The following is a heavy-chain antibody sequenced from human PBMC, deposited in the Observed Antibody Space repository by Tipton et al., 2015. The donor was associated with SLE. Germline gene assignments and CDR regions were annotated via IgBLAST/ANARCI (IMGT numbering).Heavy chain of an antibody. Sequence: LRLSCTVSGYSIRSGYYWGWIRQPPGKGLEWIGSIYHSGSTYYNPSLKSRVTISVDTSKNQFSLKLSSVTAADTAVYYCARGVWSGSFFDLWGRGTLVTVSS. CDR2: IYHSGST. CDR1: GYSIRSGYY. D-gene: IGHD3-3*01. V-gene: IGHV4-38-2*02. J-gene: IGHJ2*01. CDR3: ARGVWSGSFFDL.